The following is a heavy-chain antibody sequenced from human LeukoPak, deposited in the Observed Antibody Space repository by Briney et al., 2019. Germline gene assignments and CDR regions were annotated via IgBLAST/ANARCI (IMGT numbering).Heavy chain of an antibody. CDR2: IIPIFGTA. V-gene: IGHV1-69*13. D-gene: IGHD3-10*01. J-gene: IGHJ6*02. CDR1: GGTFSSYA. Sequence: ASVKVSCKASGGTFSSYAISWVRQAPGQGLEWMGGIIPIFGTANYAQKFQGRVTITADESTSTAYMELSSLRSEDTAMYYCASQRVTMVAPDYYYYYGMDVWGQGTTVTVSS. CDR3: ASQRVTMVAPDYYYYYGMDV.